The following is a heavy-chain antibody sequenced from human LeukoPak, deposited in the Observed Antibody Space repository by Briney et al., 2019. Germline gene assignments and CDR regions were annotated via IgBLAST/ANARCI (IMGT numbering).Heavy chain of an antibody. CDR3: AKVNPDDHGDYAPYIDY. D-gene: IGHD4-17*01. V-gene: IGHV3-23*01. J-gene: IGHJ4*02. Sequence: PGGSLRLSCAASGFTFSSYAMTWVRQAPGEGLEWVSAIRGSGGGTYYADSVKGRLTISRDNSKNTLYLQVNSLRAEDTAVYYCAKVNPDDHGDYAPYIDYWGQGTLVTVSS. CDR2: IRGSGGGT. CDR1: GFTFSSYA.